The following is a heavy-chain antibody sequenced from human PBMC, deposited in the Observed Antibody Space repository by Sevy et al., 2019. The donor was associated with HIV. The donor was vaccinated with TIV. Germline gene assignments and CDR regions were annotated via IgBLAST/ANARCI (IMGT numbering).Heavy chain of an antibody. V-gene: IGHV3-21*01. CDR3: ARGRHCGGSSCYSSWLDP. Sequence: GGSLRLSCAASGFSISMYSVNWVRQAPGKGLEWVSFVGTTRNQIYYADSVRGRFTISRDNAKNSVYLQMTSLRDEDTAVYYCARGRHCGGSSCYSSWLDPWGQGTLVTVSS. J-gene: IGHJ5*02. CDR1: GFSISMYS. D-gene: IGHD2-15*01. CDR2: VGTTRNQI.